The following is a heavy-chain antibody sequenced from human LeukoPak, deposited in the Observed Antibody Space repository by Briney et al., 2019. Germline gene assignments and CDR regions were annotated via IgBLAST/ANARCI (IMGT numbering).Heavy chain of an antibody. J-gene: IGHJ4*02. CDR3: ARDPSGEWLLFDFDY. V-gene: IGHV7-4-1*02. CDR1: GYTFTSYG. D-gene: IGHD3-3*01. CDR2: INTNTGNP. Sequence: GSVQVSCKAAGYTFTSYGISWVRRAPGQGLAWMGWINTNTGNPTYSQGFTGRFVFSLDTSVSTAYLQISSLKAEDTAVYYCARDPSGEWLLFDFDYWGQGTLVTVFS.